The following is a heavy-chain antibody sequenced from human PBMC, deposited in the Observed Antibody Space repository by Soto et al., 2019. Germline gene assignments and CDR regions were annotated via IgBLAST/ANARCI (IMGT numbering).Heavy chain of an antibody. CDR2: IIPIFGTA. D-gene: IGHD3-22*01. V-gene: IGHV1-69*13. CDR3: ASLAPLYDSSGYYYEFDY. Sequence: ASVKVSCKASGGTFSSYAISWMRQAPGQGLEWMGGIIPIFGTANYAQKFQGRVTTTADESTSTAYMELSSLRSEDTAVYYCASLAPLYDSSGYYYEFDYWGQGTLVTVSS. J-gene: IGHJ4*02. CDR1: GGTFSSYA.